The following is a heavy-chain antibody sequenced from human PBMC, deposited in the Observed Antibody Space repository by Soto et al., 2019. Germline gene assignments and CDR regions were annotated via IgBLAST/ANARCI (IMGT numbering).Heavy chain of an antibody. Sequence: EVQLVESGGGLVQPGGSLRLSCAASGFTFSSYWMSWVRQAPGKGLEWVANIKQDGSEKYYVDSVKGRFTISRDNAKNSLYLQMNSLRAEDTAVYYCARVGTGTTPADAFDIWGQGTMVTVSS. CDR3: ARVGTGTTPADAFDI. CDR2: IKQDGSEK. V-gene: IGHV3-7*03. D-gene: IGHD1-7*01. J-gene: IGHJ3*02. CDR1: GFTFSSYW.